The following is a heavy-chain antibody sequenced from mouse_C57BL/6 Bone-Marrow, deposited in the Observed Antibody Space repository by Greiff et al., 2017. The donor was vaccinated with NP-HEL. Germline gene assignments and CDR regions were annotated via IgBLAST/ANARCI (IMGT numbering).Heavy chain of an antibody. Sequence: EVKLVESVAELVRPGASVKLSCTASGFNIKNTYMHWVKQRPEQGLEWIGRIDPANGNTKYAPKFQGKATITADTSSNTAYLQLSSLTSEDTAIYYCASPIYYDYSWFAYWGQGTLVTVSA. V-gene: IGHV14-3*01. D-gene: IGHD2-4*01. CDR3: ASPIYYDYSWFAY. J-gene: IGHJ3*01. CDR2: IDPANGNT. CDR1: GFNIKNTY.